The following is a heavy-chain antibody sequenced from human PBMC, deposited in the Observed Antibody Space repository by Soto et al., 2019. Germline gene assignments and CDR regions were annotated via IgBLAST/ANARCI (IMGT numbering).Heavy chain of an antibody. D-gene: IGHD3-10*01. Sequence: GASVKVACKASGYTFTIYAMHWVRQAPGQRLEWMGWINAGNGNTKYSQKFQGRVTITRDTSASTAYMELSSLRSEDTAVYYCAMVRGVIRWFDPWGQGTLVTVSS. CDR1: GYTFTIYA. J-gene: IGHJ5*02. CDR3: AMVRGVIRWFDP. V-gene: IGHV1-3*01. CDR2: INAGNGNT.